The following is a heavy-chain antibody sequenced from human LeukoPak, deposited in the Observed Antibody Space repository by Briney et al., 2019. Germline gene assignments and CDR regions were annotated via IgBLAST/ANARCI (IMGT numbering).Heavy chain of an antibody. J-gene: IGHJ4*02. CDR3: ARGLGATLDY. CDR2: IYYSGST. V-gene: IGHV4-39*07. CDR1: GGSISSSSYY. D-gene: IGHD1-26*01. Sequence: SETLPLTCTVSGGSISSSSYYWGWIRQPPGKGLEWIGSIYYSGSTYYNPSLKSRVTISVDTSKNQFSLKLSSVTAADTAVYYCARGLGATLDYWGQGTLVTVSS.